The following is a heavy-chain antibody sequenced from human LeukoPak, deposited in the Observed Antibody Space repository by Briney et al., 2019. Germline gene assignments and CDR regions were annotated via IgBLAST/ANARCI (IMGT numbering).Heavy chain of an antibody. V-gene: IGHV3-23*01. CDR1: GGSISSYY. Sequence: ETLSLTCTVSGGSISSYYWSWIRQPPGKGLEWVSAISGSGGSTYYADSVKGRFTISRDNSKNTLYLQMNSLRAEDTAVYYCAKDLDHYDSSGYLHWGQGTLVTVSS. D-gene: IGHD3-22*01. CDR2: ISGSGGST. J-gene: IGHJ4*02. CDR3: AKDLDHYDSSGYLH.